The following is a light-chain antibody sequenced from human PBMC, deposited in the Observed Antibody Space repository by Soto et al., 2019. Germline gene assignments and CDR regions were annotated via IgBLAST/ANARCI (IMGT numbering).Light chain of an antibody. V-gene: IGKV1-39*01. CDR2: AAS. CDR1: QSISGF. CDR3: QQSYSTLRIT. J-gene: IGKJ4*01. Sequence: DIQMTQSPSSLSASVGDRVTITCRASQSISGFLNWYQQKPGKAPKLLIYAASSLQGGVPSRFSGSGSGTGFTLTISSLQPEDSATYYCQQSYSTLRITFGGGTKVEIK.